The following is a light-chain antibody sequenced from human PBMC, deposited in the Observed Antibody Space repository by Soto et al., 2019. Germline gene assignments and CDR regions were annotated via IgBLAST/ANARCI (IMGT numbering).Light chain of an antibody. Sequence: EIVLTQSPATLSLSPGERATLSCRASQSVSSYLLWYQQKPGQAPRPLIYDASNRATGIPARFSGSGSETDFTLTISSLEPEDFAVYYCQHRMNWPLTFGQGTRREIK. CDR1: QSVSSY. CDR2: DAS. CDR3: QHRMNWPLT. V-gene: IGKV3-11*01. J-gene: IGKJ5*01.